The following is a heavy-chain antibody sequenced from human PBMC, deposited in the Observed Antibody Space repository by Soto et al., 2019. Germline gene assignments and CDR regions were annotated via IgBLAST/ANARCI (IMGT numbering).Heavy chain of an antibody. Sequence: ASVKVSCKASGYTFTSYAMHWVRQAPGQRLERMGWINAGNGNTKYSQKLQGRVTITRDTSASTAYMEMSSLRSEDTAMYYCTRFSRGWGPPPVVWRDYWGQGTLVTVSS. V-gene: IGHV1-3*01. CDR3: TRFSRGWGPPPVVWRDY. CDR2: INAGNGNT. D-gene: IGHD6-19*01. J-gene: IGHJ4*02. CDR1: GYTFTSYA.